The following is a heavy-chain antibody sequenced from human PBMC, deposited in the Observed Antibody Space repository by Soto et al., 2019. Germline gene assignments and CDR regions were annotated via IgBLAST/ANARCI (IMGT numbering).Heavy chain of an antibody. CDR1: AFTFSNYA. V-gene: IGHV3-23*01. Sequence: GGSLRLSCAASAFTFSNYAMNWVRQAPGKGLEWVSAISGSGGTTYYADSVKGRFTISRDNSKNTLYLQMNNLRAEDTAVYYCAKSQIGAARYGDYWGQGTLDTVSS. CDR3: AKSQIGAARYGDY. D-gene: IGHD6-13*01. CDR2: ISGSGGTT. J-gene: IGHJ4*02.